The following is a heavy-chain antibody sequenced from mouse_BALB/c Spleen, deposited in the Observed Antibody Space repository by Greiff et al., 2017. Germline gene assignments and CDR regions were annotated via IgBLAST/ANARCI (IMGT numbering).Heavy chain of an antibody. CDR2: ISYSGST. CDR3: AREEGSSSFDY. V-gene: IGHV3-2*02. J-gene: IGHJ2*01. Sequence: VQLKQSGPGLVKPSQSLSLTCTVTGYSITSDYAWNWIRQFPGNKLEWLGYISYSGSTSYNPSLKSRISITRDTSKNQFFLQLNSVTTEDTATYYCAREEGSSSFDYWGQGTTLTVSS. D-gene: IGHD1-1*01. CDR1: GYSITSDYA.